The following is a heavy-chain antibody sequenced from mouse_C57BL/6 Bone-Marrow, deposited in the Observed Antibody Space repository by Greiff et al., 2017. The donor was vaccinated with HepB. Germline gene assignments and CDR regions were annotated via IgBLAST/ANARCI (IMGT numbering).Heavy chain of an antibody. J-gene: IGHJ4*01. CDR1: GYSFTGYF. V-gene: IGHV1-20*01. CDR2: INPYNGDT. Sequence: VQLQQSGPELVKPGDSVKISCKASGYSFTGYFMNWVMQSHGKSLEWIGRINPYNGDTFYNQKFKGKATLTVDKSSSTAHMELRSLTSEDSAVYYCARGGLRRYVMDSWGDGTSVTPSS. D-gene: IGHD1-1*01. CDR3: ARGGLRRYVMDS.